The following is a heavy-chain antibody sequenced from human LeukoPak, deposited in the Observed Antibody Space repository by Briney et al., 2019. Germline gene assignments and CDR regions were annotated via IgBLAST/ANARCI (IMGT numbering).Heavy chain of an antibody. Sequence: SVKVSCKASGGTFSSYAISWVRQAPGQGLEWMGRIIPILGIANYAQKFQGRVTITADKSTSTAYMELSSLRSEDTAVYYCGSMPPWDPNYYDSSGYPYDAFDIWGQGTMVTVSS. V-gene: IGHV1-69*04. CDR3: GSMPPWDPNYYDSSGYPYDAFDI. J-gene: IGHJ3*02. D-gene: IGHD3-22*01. CDR2: IIPILGIA. CDR1: GGTFSSYA.